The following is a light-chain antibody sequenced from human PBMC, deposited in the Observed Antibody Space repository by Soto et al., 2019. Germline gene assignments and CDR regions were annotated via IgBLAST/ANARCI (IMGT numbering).Light chain of an antibody. CDR2: DAS. Sequence: DIQMTQSPSSLSASVGDRVTITCQASHHISEYLNWDQQRPGKATKLLIYDASNLQTGVPIRFRGSGSGTHITLTISSLQPEDAATYYCLKYDSVPRRVGGGTNVEI. V-gene: IGKV1-33*01. CDR1: HHISEY. J-gene: IGKJ4*01. CDR3: LKYDSVPRR.